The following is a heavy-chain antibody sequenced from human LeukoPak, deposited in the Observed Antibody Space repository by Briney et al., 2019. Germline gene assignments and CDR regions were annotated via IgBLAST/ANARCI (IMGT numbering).Heavy chain of an antibody. V-gene: IGHV3-33*08. CDR1: GFTFSSYA. Sequence: PGGSLRLSCAASGFTFSSYAMSWVRQAPGKGLEWVAVIWYDGSNKYYADSVKGRFTISRDNSKNTLYLQMNSLRAEDTAVYYCARDNYGMDVWGQGTTVTVSS. J-gene: IGHJ6*02. CDR3: ARDNYGMDV. CDR2: IWYDGSNK.